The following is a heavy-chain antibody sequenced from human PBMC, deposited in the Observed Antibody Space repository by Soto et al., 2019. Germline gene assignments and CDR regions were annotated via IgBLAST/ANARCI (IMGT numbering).Heavy chain of an antibody. CDR2: IIPILGIA. Sequence: GASVKVSCKASGGTFSSYAISWVRQAPGQGLEWMGGIIPILGIANYAQKFQGRVTITADKSTSTAYMELSSLRSEDTAVYYCARGAYSGSYYYYGMDVWGQGTTVTVSS. D-gene: IGHD1-26*01. CDR1: GGTFSSYA. CDR3: ARGAYSGSYYYYGMDV. V-gene: IGHV1-69*10. J-gene: IGHJ6*02.